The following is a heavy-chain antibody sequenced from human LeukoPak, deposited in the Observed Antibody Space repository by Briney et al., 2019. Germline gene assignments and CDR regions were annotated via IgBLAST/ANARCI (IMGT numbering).Heavy chain of an antibody. CDR1: GFTFSNYW. Sequence: GGSLRLSCSASGFTFSNYWMHWVRQAPGKGLVWVSRINSDGSATNYADSVKGRFTISRDNAKNTLYLQMSSLRAEDTAVYYCAKARIRGGSGSWGYYFDYWGQGTLVTVSS. CDR2: INSDGSAT. J-gene: IGHJ4*02. CDR3: AKARIRGGSGSWGYYFDY. D-gene: IGHD3-10*01. V-gene: IGHV3-74*01.